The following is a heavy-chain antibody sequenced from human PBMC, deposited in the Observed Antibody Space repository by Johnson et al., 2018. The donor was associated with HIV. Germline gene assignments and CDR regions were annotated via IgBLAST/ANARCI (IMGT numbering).Heavy chain of an antibody. CDR2: IRIDGSNQ. Sequence: QMQLVESGGGVVRPGESLRLSCAASGFTFSTYAMHWVRQATGKGLEWVSFIRIDGSNQYYADSVKGRFTISRDNSKNTLYLQMNSLRAYDTAVYYCARGGLLSPDAFDIWGQGTMVTVSS. V-gene: IGHV3-30*02. J-gene: IGHJ3*02. CDR1: GFTFSTYA. CDR3: ARGGLLSPDAFDI. D-gene: IGHD2-21*02.